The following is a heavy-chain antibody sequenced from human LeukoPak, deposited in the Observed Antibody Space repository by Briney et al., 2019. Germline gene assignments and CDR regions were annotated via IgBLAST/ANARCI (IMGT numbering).Heavy chain of an antibody. J-gene: IGHJ3*02. D-gene: IGHD6-13*01. V-gene: IGHV6-1*01. CDR1: GDSVSSNSAA. CDR2: TYYRSKWYN. CDR3: AREGSIAAAGTLEWGLRKNDAFDI. Sequence: SQTLSLTCAISGDSVSSNSAAWNWIRQSPSRGLEWLGRTYYRSKWYNDYAVSVKSRITINPDTSKNQFSLQLNSVTPEDTAVYYCAREGSIAAAGTLEWGLRKNDAFDIWGQGTMVTVSS.